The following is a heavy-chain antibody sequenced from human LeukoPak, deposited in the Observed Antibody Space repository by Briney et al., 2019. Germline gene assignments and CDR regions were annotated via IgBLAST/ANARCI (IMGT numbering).Heavy chain of an antibody. D-gene: IGHD6-19*01. J-gene: IGHJ4*02. CDR1: GYSISSGYY. CDR2: IYHSGSN. Sequence: SETLPLTCVVSGYSISSGYYWGWLRQPPGKGLGWIGSIYHSGSNSDNPSPKNRVTISVATSKTQFSLKLSSVTAADAAVYYCASKPTIAVAGTFGYWGQGTLVTVSS. V-gene: IGHV4-38-2*01. CDR3: ASKPTIAVAGTFGY.